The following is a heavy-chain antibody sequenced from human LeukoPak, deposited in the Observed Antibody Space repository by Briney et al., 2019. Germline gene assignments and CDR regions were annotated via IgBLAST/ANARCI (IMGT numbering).Heavy chain of an antibody. Sequence: SETLSLTCTVSGGSISSSGYNWGWIRQPPGKGLEWIGSIYYSGSPYYNPSLKSRVTISVDTSKHQFSLKLNSVTAADTAVYYCARLGVVVAATQIDHWGQGTLVTVSS. CDR1: GGSISSSGYN. CDR2: IYYSGSP. CDR3: ARLGVVVAATQIDH. J-gene: IGHJ4*02. V-gene: IGHV4-39*01. D-gene: IGHD2-15*01.